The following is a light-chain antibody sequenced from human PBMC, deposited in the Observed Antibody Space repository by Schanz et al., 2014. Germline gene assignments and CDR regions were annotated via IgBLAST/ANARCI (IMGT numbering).Light chain of an antibody. CDR3: SSYTSSSTLV. Sequence: QSALTQPPSASGSPGQSVTISCTGTSSDVGGYNYVSWYQQYPGEAPKLIIYDVTYRPSGVSHRFSGSKSGNTASLTISELQAEDEADYYCSSYTSSSTLVFGTGTKLTVL. V-gene: IGLV2-14*01. CDR2: DVT. CDR1: SSDVGGYNY. J-gene: IGLJ1*01.